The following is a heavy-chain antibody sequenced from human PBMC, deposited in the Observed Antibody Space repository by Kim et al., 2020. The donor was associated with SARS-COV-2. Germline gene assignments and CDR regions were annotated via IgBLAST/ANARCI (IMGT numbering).Heavy chain of an antibody. V-gene: IGHV3-9*01. D-gene: IGHD4-4*01. CDR3: ARGDYNNYDAWGY. CDR2: ITWNSVII. CDR1: GFTFHDYA. Sequence: GGSLRLSCAASGFTFHDYALYWVRQTPRQGLEWVSRITWNSVIISYADSVRGRFTVSRDNAKNSLYLQMTSLRTDDTAVYYCARGDYNNYDAWGYWGQGT. J-gene: IGHJ4*02.